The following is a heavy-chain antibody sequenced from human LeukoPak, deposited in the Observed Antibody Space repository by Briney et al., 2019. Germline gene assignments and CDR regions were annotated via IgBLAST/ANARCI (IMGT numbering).Heavy chain of an antibody. J-gene: IGHJ4*02. CDR3: ARDAAYCGGDCYFGNLDS. CDR1: GYIFNDYG. CDR2: ISANNGYT. D-gene: IGHD2-21*02. V-gene: IGHV1-18*01. Sequence: ASVKVSCKASGYIFNDYGISWVRQAPGQGLQWMGWISANNGYTKLPQRVQGRVTMTTDTSTSTVYMELRTLRYDDTAVYYCARDAAYCGGDCYFGNLDSWGQGTLVSVSS.